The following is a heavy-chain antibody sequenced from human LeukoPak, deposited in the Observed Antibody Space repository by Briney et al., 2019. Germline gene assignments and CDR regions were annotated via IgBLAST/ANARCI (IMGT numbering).Heavy chain of an antibody. J-gene: IGHJ4*02. Sequence: SETLSLTCTVSGGSTSNYFCTWLRQSAGKGLEWIGRIHTSGSTNYNPSLKSRVSMSVDTSKNQFSLKLSSVTAADTAVYYCARDPEGHGYYFDYWGQGALVPVSS. CDR1: GGSTSNYF. D-gene: IGHD3-3*01. V-gene: IGHV4-4*07. CDR2: IHTSGST. CDR3: ARDPEGHGYYFDY.